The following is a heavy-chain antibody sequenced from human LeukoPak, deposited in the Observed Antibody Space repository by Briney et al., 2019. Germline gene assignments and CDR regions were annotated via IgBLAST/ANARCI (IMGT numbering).Heavy chain of an antibody. CDR3: ARMTTRSTDSIAARPGYFDY. CDR2: IIPIFGTA. J-gene: IGHJ4*02. CDR1: GGTFSSYA. D-gene: IGHD6-6*01. Sequence: ASVKVSCKASGGTFSSYAISWVRQAPGQGLEWMGGIIPIFGTANYAQKFQGGVTITTDESTSTAYMELSSLRSEDTAVYYCARMTTRSTDSIAARPGYFDYWGQGTLVTVSS. V-gene: IGHV1-69*05.